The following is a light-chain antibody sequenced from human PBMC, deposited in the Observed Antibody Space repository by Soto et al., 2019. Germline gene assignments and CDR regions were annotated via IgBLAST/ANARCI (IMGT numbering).Light chain of an antibody. Sequence: AIQLTQSPSPLSASVGDRVSITCRASQGITSALAWYQQKPGKAPKLLISSASSLESGVPSRFSGSGSGTDFTLTISSLRPEDFATYFCQHFNSYPITFGQGTRLDIK. J-gene: IGKJ5*01. V-gene: IGKV1-13*02. CDR2: SAS. CDR1: QGITSA. CDR3: QHFNSYPIT.